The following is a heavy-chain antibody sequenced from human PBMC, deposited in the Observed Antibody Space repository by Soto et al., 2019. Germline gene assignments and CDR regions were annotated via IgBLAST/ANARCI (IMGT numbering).Heavy chain of an antibody. CDR2: IMPIFRTA. CDR3: ERDKDRLQLGGNYYYIMDV. Sequence: QVQLVQSGAEVKKPGSSVKVSCKASGGTFSNSAISWVRQAPGQGLEWMGGIMPIFRTADYAQSFQGRVTITADESTSTAYMELSSLRSEDTAVYYWERDKDRLQLGGNYYYIMDVWGQGTMVTVSS. V-gene: IGHV1-69*12. CDR1: GGTFSNSA. J-gene: IGHJ6*02. D-gene: IGHD5-12*01.